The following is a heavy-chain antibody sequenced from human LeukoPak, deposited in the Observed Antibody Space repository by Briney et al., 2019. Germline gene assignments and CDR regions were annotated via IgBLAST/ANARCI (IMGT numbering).Heavy chain of an antibody. J-gene: IGHJ6*04. CDR1: GFTFSNYN. CDR2: FTSSSTYI. Sequence: GGSLRLSCAASGFTFSNYNMNWVRHAPGKGLEWVSSFTSSSTYIFYADSVKGRFTISRDNAKNSLYLQMNSLRAEDTAVYYCAELGITMIGGVWGKGTTVTISS. V-gene: IGHV3-21*01. CDR3: AELGITMIGGV. D-gene: IGHD3-10*02.